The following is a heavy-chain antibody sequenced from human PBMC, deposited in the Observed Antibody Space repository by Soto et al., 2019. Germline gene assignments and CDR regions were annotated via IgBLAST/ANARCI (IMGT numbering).Heavy chain of an antibody. CDR2: VSGRGDST. Sequence: EVQLLESGGGLVQPGGSLRLSCAASGFTFKSYAMSWVRQAPGKGLEWVSVVSGRGDSTYYADSVRGRFTISRDNSKNTGYLQMNSLRAEDTAVYYCAKDVHLVVVRYFDYWGQGTLVTVSS. CDR3: AKDVHLVVVRYFDY. V-gene: IGHV3-23*01. CDR1: GFTFKSYA. D-gene: IGHD2-21*01. J-gene: IGHJ4*02.